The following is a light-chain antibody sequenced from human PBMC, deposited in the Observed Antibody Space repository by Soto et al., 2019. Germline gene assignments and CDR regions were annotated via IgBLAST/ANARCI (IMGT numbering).Light chain of an antibody. CDR2: RAS. CDR3: QQYGSSGT. J-gene: IGKJ1*01. Sequence: PGAIATLSCRASQSSSSYLAWYQQKPGQAPRLLINRASNRATGIPDRFTGSGSGTDFTLTINRLETADFAVYYCQQYGSSGTFGQGTKVDIK. V-gene: IGKV3-20*01. CDR1: QSSSSY.